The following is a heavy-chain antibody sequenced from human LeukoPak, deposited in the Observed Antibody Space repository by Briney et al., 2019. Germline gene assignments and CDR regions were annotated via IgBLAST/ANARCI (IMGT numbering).Heavy chain of an antibody. Sequence: SVKVSCKASGGTFSSYAISWVRQAPGQGLEWMGGITPIFGTANYAQKFQGRVTITTDESTSTAYMELSSLRSEDTAVYYCARDQGSGYYDSSGYYWFDPWGQGTLVTVSS. CDR3: ARDQGSGYYDSSGYYWFDP. J-gene: IGHJ5*02. D-gene: IGHD3-22*01. CDR1: GGTFSSYA. V-gene: IGHV1-69*05. CDR2: ITPIFGTA.